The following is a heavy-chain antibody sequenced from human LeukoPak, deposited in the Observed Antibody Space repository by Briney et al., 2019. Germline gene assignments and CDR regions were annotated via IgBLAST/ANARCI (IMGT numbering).Heavy chain of an antibody. CDR1: GGSISSYY. D-gene: IGHD4-17*01. CDR3: ASSTVKLDY. V-gene: IGHV4-59*01. J-gene: IGHJ4*02. Sequence: SETLSLTXTVSGGSISSYYWSWIRQPPGKGLEWIGYIYYSGSTNYNPSLKSRVTISVDTSKSQFSLKLSSVTAADTAVYYCASSTVKLDYWGQGTLVTVSS. CDR2: IYYSGST.